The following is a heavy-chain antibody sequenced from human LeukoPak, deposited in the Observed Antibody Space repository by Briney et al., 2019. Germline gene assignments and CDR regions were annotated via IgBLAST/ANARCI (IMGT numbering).Heavy chain of an antibody. Sequence: SETLSLTCAGYGGSFSGYYWSWIRQPPGKGLEWIGEINHSGSTNYNPSLKSRVTISVDTSKNQFSLKLSSVTAADTAVYYCTRSSLGSSWYLYYYMDVWGKGTTVTVSS. CDR3: TRSSLGSSWYLYYYMDV. J-gene: IGHJ6*03. D-gene: IGHD6-13*01. CDR1: GGSFSGYY. CDR2: INHSGST. V-gene: IGHV4-34*01.